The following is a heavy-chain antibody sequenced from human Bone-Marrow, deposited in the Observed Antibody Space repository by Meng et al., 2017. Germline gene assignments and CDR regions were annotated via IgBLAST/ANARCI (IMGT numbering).Heavy chain of an antibody. Sequence: GGSLRLSCAASGFTFSSYWMSWVRQAPGKGLEWVANIKQDGSEKYYVDSVKGRFTISRDNAKNSLYLQMNSLRAEDTAVYYCAREGKTSGYDPYYDSYYYYYGMDVWGQGTMVTVSS. J-gene: IGHJ6*02. CDR2: IKQDGSEK. D-gene: IGHD5-12*01. CDR3: AREGKTSGYDPYYDSYYYYYGMDV. CDR1: GFTFSSYW. V-gene: IGHV3-7*01.